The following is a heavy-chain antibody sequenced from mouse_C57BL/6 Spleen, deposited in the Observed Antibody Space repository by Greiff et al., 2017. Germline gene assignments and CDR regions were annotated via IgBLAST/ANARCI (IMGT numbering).Heavy chain of an antibody. CDR3: AREHSCFAY. J-gene: IGHJ3*01. CDR2: INPSTGGT. CDR1: GYSFTGYY. V-gene: IGHV1-42*01. Sequence: VQLQQSGPELVKPGASVKISCKASGYSFTGYYMNWVKQSPEKSLEWIGEINPSTGGTTYNQKFKAKATLTVDKASSTAYMQLKGLTSEDSAVYYCAREHSCFAYWGQGPLVTVSA.